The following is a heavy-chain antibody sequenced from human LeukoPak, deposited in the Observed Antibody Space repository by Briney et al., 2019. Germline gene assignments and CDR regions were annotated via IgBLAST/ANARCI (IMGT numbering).Heavy chain of an antibody. D-gene: IGHD6-13*01. J-gene: IGHJ4*02. CDR1: GFTFDDYA. V-gene: IGHV3-43D*03. Sequence: GGSLRLSCAASGFTFDDYAMHWVRQAPGKGLEWVSLISWDGGSTYYADSVKGRFTISRDNSKNSLYLQMNSLRAEDTALYYCAKIGPPWQQLGRFDYWGQGTLVTVSS. CDR2: ISWDGGST. CDR3: AKIGPPWQQLGRFDY.